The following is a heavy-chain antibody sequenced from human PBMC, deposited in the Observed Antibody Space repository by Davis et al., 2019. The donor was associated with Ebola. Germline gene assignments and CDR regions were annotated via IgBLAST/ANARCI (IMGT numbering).Heavy chain of an antibody. V-gene: IGHV3-9*01. Sequence: SCAASGFTFDDYAMHWVRQAPGKGLEWVSGISWNSGSIGYADSVKGRFTISRDNAKNSLYLQMNSLRAEDTALYYCAKASLVVVAATSTFDYWGQGTLVTVSS. CDR3: AKASLVVVAATSTFDY. D-gene: IGHD2-15*01. CDR2: ISWNSGSI. CDR1: GFTFDDYA. J-gene: IGHJ4*02.